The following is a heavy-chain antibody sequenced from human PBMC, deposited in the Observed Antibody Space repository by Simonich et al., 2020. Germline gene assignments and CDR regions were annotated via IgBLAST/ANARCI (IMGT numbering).Heavy chain of an antibody. CDR2: INPDSDGT. D-gene: IGHD7-27*01. J-gene: IGHJ2*01. Sequence: QVQLVQSGAEVKKPGASVKVSCKASGYTFTGYYMNWVRQAPGQGLEWVGRINPDSDGTNYAQKVQGRVTMTRDTSISTAYMELSRLRSDDTAVYYCARDLLTGDYSIRYFDLWGRGTLVTVSS. CDR1: GYTFTGYY. V-gene: IGHV1-2*06. CDR3: ARDLLTGDYSIRYFDL.